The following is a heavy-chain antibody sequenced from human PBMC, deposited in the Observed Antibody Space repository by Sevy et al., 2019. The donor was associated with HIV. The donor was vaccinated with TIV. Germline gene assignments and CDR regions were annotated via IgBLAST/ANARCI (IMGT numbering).Heavy chain of an antibody. V-gene: IGHV3-72*01. CDR1: GFTFSDHY. D-gene: IGHD6-13*01. CDR2: TRNKADGYTT. J-gene: IGHJ4*02. CDR3: ATHAGIAAAGRVFEY. Sequence: GGSLRLSCVASGFTFSDHYMEWVRQAPGKGLEWVGRTRNKADGYTTEYAASVKGRFTISRDESKNSLYVQMNSLKAEDTAVYYCATHAGIAAAGRVFEYWGQGTLVTGSS.